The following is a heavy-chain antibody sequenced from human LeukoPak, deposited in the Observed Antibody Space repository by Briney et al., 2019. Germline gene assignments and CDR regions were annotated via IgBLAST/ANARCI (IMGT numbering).Heavy chain of an antibody. Sequence: SSETLSLTCTVSGGSINSSNYYWGWIRQPPGKGLEGIGAMSYSGRANYNPSLKSRVTISVDTSKNQFSLKLSSVTAADTAVYYCARGGGYCTNGVCPTPCAGYYMDVWGKGTTVTVSS. J-gene: IGHJ6*03. CDR3: ARGGGYCTNGVCPTPCAGYYMDV. CDR2: MSYSGRA. V-gene: IGHV4-39*07. D-gene: IGHD2-8*01. CDR1: GGSINSSNYY.